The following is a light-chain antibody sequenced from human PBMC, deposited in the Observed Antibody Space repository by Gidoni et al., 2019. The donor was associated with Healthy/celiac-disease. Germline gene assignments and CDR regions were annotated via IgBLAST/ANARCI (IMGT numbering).Light chain of an antibody. Sequence: IVLTQSTATLSLSPGERATLSCRASQRVSSYLAWYQQKPGQAPSLLIDDASNRATGIPARFSGSGSGTDFTRPISSLEPEDFAVYYCQQRSNRPGRTFGGGTKVEIK. CDR3: QQRSNRPGRT. CDR1: QRVSSY. V-gene: IGKV3-11*01. CDR2: DAS. J-gene: IGKJ4*01.